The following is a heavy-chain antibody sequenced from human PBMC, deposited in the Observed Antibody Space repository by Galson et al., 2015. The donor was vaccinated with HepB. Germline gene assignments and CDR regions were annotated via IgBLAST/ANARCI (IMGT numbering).Heavy chain of an antibody. CDR1: GFTFSSYS. J-gene: IGHJ4*02. CDR3: ARDRCSSTSCFFDY. D-gene: IGHD2-2*01. V-gene: IGHV3-48*01. Sequence: SLRLSCAASGFTFSSYSMNWVRQAPGKGLEWVSYISSSSSTIYYADSVKGRFTISRDNAKNSLYLQMNSLRAEDTAVYYCARDRCSSTSCFFDYWGQGALVTVSS. CDR2: ISSSSSTI.